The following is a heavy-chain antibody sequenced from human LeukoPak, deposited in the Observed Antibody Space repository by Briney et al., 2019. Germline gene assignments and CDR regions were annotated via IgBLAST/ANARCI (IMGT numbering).Heavy chain of an antibody. Sequence: ASVKVSCKASGYTFTSYGISWVRQAPGQGLEWMGWISAYNGNTNYPQRLQGRVTMTTDTSTTTAYMELRSLRSDDTAVYYCARDINGYYYDSHGYYPTDPWGQGTLVTVSS. D-gene: IGHD3-22*01. CDR1: GYTFTSYG. J-gene: IGHJ5*02. CDR3: ARDINGYYYDSHGYYPTDP. CDR2: ISAYNGNT. V-gene: IGHV1-18*01.